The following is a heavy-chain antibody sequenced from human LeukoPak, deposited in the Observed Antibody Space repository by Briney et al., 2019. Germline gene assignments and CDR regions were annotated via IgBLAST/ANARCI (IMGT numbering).Heavy chain of an antibody. CDR1: GFTFSSYW. CDR2: INSDGSST. CDR3: ARENYGYFDWLSYYYGMDV. J-gene: IGHJ6*04. Sequence: GGSLRLSCAASGFTFSSYWMHWVRQAPGKGLVWVSRINSDGSSTSYADSVKGRFTISRDNAKNTLYLQMNSLRAEDTAVYYCARENYGYFDWLSYYYGMDVWGKGTTVTVSS. D-gene: IGHD3-9*01. V-gene: IGHV3-74*01.